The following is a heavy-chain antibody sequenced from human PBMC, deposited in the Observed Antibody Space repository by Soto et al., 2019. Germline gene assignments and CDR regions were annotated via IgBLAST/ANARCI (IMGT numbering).Heavy chain of an antibody. CDR2: IYPVDSDT. D-gene: IGHD2-15*01. V-gene: IGHV5-51*01. Sequence: PGESLKISCKGPGYRFDSNWIGWVRQMPGKGLEWIGIIYPVDSDTKLSPSFQGRVTMSVDRSISTAYLQWSSLKASDTAMYYCARQVVREFDYWGQGTMVTTSS. CDR3: ARQVVREFDY. J-gene: IGHJ4*02. CDR1: GYRFDSNW.